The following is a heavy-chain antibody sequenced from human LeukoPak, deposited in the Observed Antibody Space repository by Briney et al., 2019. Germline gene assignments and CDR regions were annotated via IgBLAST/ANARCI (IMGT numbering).Heavy chain of an antibody. J-gene: IGHJ4*02. CDR3: ARGSYGYD. CDR1: GYTFTDYY. CDR2: INPNPNSGGT. V-gene: IGHV1-2*02. Sequence: TSVKVSCKASGYTFTDYYLHWVRQAPGQGLEWVGWINPNPNSGGTNYAQKFQGRVTMTRDTSINTAYMELSGLRSDDTAVYFCARGSYGYDWGQGTLVTVSS. D-gene: IGHD1-26*01.